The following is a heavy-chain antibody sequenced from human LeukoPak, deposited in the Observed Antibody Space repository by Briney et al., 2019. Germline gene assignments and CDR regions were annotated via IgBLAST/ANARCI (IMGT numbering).Heavy chain of an antibody. CDR1: GGTFSSYT. CDR2: IIPILGIA. CDR3: AREVLAHYYGSGSNQYFDY. D-gene: IGHD3-10*01. V-gene: IGHV1-69*04. J-gene: IGHJ4*02. Sequence: SVKVSCKAAGGTFSSYTISWVRQAPGQGREWMGRIIPILGIANYAQKFQGRVTITADQSTSTAYMELSSLRSEDTAVYYCAREVLAHYYGSGSNQYFDYWGQGTLVTVSS.